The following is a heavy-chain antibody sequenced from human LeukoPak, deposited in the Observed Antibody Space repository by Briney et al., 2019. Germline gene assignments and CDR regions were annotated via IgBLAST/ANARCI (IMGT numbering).Heavy chain of an antibody. J-gene: IGHJ1*01. CDR3: AKGRFWRRKTDYHFLH. V-gene: IGHV3-33*06. CDR2: IWYDGSDK. Sequence: GGSLRLSCAASGFTFSSFGMHWVRQSPDKGLEWVAIIWYDGSDKYYADSVKGRFTISRDNSKNTLYLQMDSLRAEDTAVYYCAKGRFWRRKTDYHFLHWGQGTLVTVSS. CDR1: GFTFSSFG. D-gene: IGHD3-3*02.